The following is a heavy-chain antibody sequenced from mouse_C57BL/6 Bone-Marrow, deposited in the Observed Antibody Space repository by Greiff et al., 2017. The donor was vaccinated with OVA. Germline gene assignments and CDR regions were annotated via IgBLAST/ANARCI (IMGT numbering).Heavy chain of an antibody. CDR3: ATLYYGSSYCWYFDV. CDR2: IDPEDGET. V-gene: IGHV14-2*01. CDR1: GFNIKDYY. Sequence: EVQLQESGAELVKPGASVKLSCTASGFNIKDYYMHWVKQRTEQGLEWIGRIDPEDGETKYAPKFQGKATITADTSSNTAYLQLSSLTSEDTAVYYCATLYYGSSYCWYFDVWGTGTTVTVSS. D-gene: IGHD1-1*01. J-gene: IGHJ1*03.